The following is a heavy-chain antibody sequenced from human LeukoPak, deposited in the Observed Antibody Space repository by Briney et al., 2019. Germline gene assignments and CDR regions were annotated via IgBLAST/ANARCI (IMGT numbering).Heavy chain of an antibody. CDR3: ARGDWGMVRWNDAFDI. J-gene: IGHJ3*02. CDR1: GFAISRNF. CDR2: ISSSSSYI. D-gene: IGHD3-10*01. Sequence: NPGGSLRLSCAASGFAISRNFMTWVRQAPGKGLEWVSSISSSSSYIYYADSVKGRFTISRDNAKNSLYLQMNSLRAEDTAVYYCARGDWGMVRWNDAFDIWGQGTMVTVSS. V-gene: IGHV3-21*01.